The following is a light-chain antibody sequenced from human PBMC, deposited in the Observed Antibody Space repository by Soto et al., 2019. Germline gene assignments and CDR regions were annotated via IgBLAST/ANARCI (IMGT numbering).Light chain of an antibody. CDR1: QSVISTY. Sequence: EIVLTQSPGTLSLSPGERATLSCRASQSVISTYLAWYQQKPGQAPRLLIYGASSRATGIPDRFSGSGSGTDFILTISRLEPEDFAVYYCQHYDNSPPSVTFGPGTKVDIK. CDR3: QHYDNSPPSVT. CDR2: GAS. V-gene: IGKV3-20*01. J-gene: IGKJ3*01.